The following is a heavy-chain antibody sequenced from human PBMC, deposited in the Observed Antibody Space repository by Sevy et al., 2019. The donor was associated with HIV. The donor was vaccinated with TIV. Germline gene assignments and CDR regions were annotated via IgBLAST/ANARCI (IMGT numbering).Heavy chain of an antibody. J-gene: IGHJ3*02. Sequence: GGSLRLSCAASGFTFSSYWMHWVRQAPGKGLVWVSRINSDGSSTSYADSVKGRFTISRDNAKNTLYLQMNSLRAEDTAVYYCARGGRHSSSWPGPMDAFDIWGQGTMVTVSS. CDR3: ARGGRHSSSWPGPMDAFDI. V-gene: IGHV3-74*01. D-gene: IGHD6-13*01. CDR2: INSDGSST. CDR1: GFTFSSYW.